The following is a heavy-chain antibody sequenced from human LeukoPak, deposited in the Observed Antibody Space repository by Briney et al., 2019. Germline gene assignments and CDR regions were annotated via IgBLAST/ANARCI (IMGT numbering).Heavy chain of an antibody. D-gene: IGHD5-12*01. CDR2: INWNSDSI. J-gene: IGHJ4*02. CDR3: AINGGGDSGYGNFDY. V-gene: IGHV3-9*01. CDR1: GFTFDDYA. Sequence: GRSLRLSCTVSGFTFDDYAMHWVRQVPGKGLEWVSGINWNSDSIGYADSVKGRFTTSRDNAKNSLYLQMNSLRAEDTAFYYCAINGGGDSGYGNFDYWGQGTLVTVSS.